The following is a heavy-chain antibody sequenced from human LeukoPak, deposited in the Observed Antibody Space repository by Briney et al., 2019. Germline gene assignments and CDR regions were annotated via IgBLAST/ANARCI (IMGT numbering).Heavy chain of an antibody. V-gene: IGHV3-11*04. CDR1: GFTFSDNY. CDR2: ISSSGNTT. CDR3: ATDPYGDYFDY. J-gene: IGHJ4*02. D-gene: IGHD4-17*01. Sequence: GGSLRLSCAASGFTFSDNYMSWIRQAPGKGLEWVSYISSSGNTTKNADSVKGRFTITRDNAKNSLYLQMNSLRAEDTAVYYCATDPYGDYFDYWGQGTLVTVSS.